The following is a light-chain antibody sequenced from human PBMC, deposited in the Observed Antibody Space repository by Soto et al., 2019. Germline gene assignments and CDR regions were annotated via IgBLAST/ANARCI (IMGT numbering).Light chain of an antibody. V-gene: IGKV1-12*02. Sequence: DIQMTQSPSSVSASVGDRVTITCRASRDINTWLAWYQQKPGKAPKLLIDAASTVQSGVPSRFNGSVYGTDLPVAVGRVQREDSGTFYCQRAYSVPFAFGPGTKVDFK. CDR3: QRAYSVPFA. CDR1: RDINTW. CDR2: AAS. J-gene: IGKJ3*01.